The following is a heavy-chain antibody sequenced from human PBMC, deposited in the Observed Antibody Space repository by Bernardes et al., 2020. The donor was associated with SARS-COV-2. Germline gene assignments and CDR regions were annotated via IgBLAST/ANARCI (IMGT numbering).Heavy chain of an antibody. CDR2: IKQDGSEK. CDR3: ASKQQPRGYYYYGMDV. V-gene: IGHV3-7*01. CDR1: GFTFSSYW. J-gene: IGHJ6*02. D-gene: IGHD6-13*01. Sequence: LRLSCAASGFTFSSYWMSWVRQAPGKGLEWVANIKQDGSEKYYVDSVKGRFTISRDNAKNSLYLQMNSLRAEDTAVYYCASKQQPRGYYYYGMDVWGQGTTVTVSS.